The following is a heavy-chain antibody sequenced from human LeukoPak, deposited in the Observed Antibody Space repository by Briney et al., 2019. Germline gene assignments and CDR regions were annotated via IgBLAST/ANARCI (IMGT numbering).Heavy chain of an antibody. Sequence: PSETLSLTCAVYGGSFSGYYWSWIRQPPGKGLEWIGEINHSGSTNYNPSLKNRVTISVDTSKNQFSLKLSSVTAADTAVYYCARGRGYCSSTSCFGVYYYYGMDVWGQGTTVTVSS. CDR3: ARGRGYCSSTSCFGVYYYYGMDV. D-gene: IGHD2-2*01. CDR2: INHSGST. V-gene: IGHV4-34*01. CDR1: GGSFSGYY. J-gene: IGHJ6*02.